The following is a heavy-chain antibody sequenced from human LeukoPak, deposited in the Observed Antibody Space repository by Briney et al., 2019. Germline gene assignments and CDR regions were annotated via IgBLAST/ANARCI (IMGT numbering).Heavy chain of an antibody. CDR1: GGSIGRSSYC. Sequence: SETLSLTCSVSGGSIGRSSYCWHWIRQPPGKVLEWIGTICYSGSTFYNPSLKTRVTLSVDTSKNQFSLKLSSVTAADTAVYYSARTENYIPEDCFDPWGQGTLVTVSS. D-gene: IGHD5-24*01. CDR2: ICYSGST. CDR3: ARTENYIPEDCFDP. J-gene: IGHJ5*02. V-gene: IGHV4-39*01.